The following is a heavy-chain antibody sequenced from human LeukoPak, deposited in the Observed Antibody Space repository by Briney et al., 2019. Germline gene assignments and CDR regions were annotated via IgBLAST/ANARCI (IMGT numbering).Heavy chain of an antibody. CDR1: GFTFDDYA. V-gene: IGHV3-21*01. Sequence: PGGSLRLSCAGSGFTFDDYAMHWVRQAPGKGLEWVSSISSSSSYIYYADSVKGRFTISRDNAKNSLYLQMNSLRAEDTAVYYCASAKDYGDYSGYWGQGTLVTVSS. CDR3: ASAKDYGDYSGY. CDR2: ISSSSSYI. D-gene: IGHD4-17*01. J-gene: IGHJ4*02.